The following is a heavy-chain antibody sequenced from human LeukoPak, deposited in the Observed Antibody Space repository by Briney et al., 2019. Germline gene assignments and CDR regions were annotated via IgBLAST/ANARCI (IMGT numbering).Heavy chain of an antibody. J-gene: IGHJ5*02. CDR3: ASLYSSGWPDNWFDP. Sequence: PGGSLRLSCAASGFTFSSYWMHWVRQAPGKGLVWVSRINSDGSSTSYADSVKGRFTISRDSAKNTLYLQMNSLRAEDTAVYYCASLYSSGWPDNWFDPWGQGTLVTVSS. CDR1: GFTFSSYW. D-gene: IGHD6-19*01. V-gene: IGHV3-74*01. CDR2: INSDGSST.